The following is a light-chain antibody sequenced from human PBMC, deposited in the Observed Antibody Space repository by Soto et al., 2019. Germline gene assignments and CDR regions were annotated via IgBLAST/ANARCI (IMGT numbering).Light chain of an antibody. J-gene: IGLJ2*01. CDR1: SSDVGAYRY. CDR2: DVN. V-gene: IGLV2-11*01. CDR3: SSYTSSDTLV. Sequence: QSALTQPRSVSGSPGQSVTISCTGTSSDVGAYRYVSWYHHYPGKAPKLIIYDVNNRPSGVPDRFSGSKSGNTASLTISGLQAEDEGDYYCSSYTSSDTLVFGAGTKVTVL.